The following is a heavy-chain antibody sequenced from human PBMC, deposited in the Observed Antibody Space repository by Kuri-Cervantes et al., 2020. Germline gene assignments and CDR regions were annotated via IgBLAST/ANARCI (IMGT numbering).Heavy chain of an antibody. D-gene: IGHD3-10*01. CDR2: IYYSGST. J-gene: IGHJ3*01. V-gene: IGHV4-39*02. Sequence: SETLSLTCTVPGGSISSSSYYWGWIRQPPGKGLEWIGSIYYSGSTYYNPSLKSRVTISVDTSKNQFSLKLSSVTAADTAVYYCARDPPGPGSYLDFWGQGSMVTVSS. CDR1: GGSISSSSYY. CDR3: ARDPPGPGSYLDF.